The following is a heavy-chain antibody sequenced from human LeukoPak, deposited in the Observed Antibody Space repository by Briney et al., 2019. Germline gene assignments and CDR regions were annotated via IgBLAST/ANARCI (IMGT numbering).Heavy chain of an antibody. J-gene: IGHJ4*02. D-gene: IGHD6-13*01. CDR3: ASGGVGQQLVNYFDY. V-gene: IGHV1-69*13. CDR2: LIPIFGTA. CDR1: GGTFSSYA. Sequence: SVKVSCKASGGTFSSYAISWVRQAPGQGLEWMGGLIPIFGTANYAQKSQGRVTISADESTTTGYMELSSLRSEDTAIYFCASGGVGQQLVNYFDYWGQGTLVTVSS.